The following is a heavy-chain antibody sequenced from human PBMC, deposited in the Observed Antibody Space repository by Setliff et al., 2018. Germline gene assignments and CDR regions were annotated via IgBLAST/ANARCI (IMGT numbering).Heavy chain of an antibody. Sequence: SVKVSCKTPGFRFTSFGFSWVRQAPGQGLEWMGGTIPSFGSTNYAQKFQGRVTIITDESTSTAYMELSSLRTEDSAVYYCAREGVDTRSSTDYRYYMDVWGKGTTVTVSS. CDR2: TIPSFGST. V-gene: IGHV1-69*05. D-gene: IGHD5-18*01. CDR1: GFRFTSFG. CDR3: AREGVDTRSSTDYRYYMDV. J-gene: IGHJ6*03.